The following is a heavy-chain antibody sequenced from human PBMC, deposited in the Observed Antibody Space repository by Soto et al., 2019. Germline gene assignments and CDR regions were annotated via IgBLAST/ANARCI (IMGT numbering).Heavy chain of an antibody. CDR1: GYTLTELS. V-gene: IGHV1-24*01. CDR2: FDPEDGET. CDR3: ATLSSDSSGYYYPWFDP. D-gene: IGHD3-22*01. Sequence: ASVKVSCKVSGYTLTELSMHWVRQAPGKGLEWMGGFDPEDGETIYAQKFQGRVTMTEDTSTDTAYMELSSLRSEDTAVSYCATLSSDSSGYYYPWFDPWRKGTMVTVSS. J-gene: IGHJ5*02.